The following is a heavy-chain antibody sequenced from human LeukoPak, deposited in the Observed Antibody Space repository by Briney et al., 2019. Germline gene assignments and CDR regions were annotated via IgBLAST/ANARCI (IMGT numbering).Heavy chain of an antibody. J-gene: IGHJ4*02. V-gene: IGHV3-23*01. D-gene: IGHD3-22*01. Sequence: PGGSLRLSCAASGFTFSSYVMSWVRQAPGKGLEWVSAISGRGGSTYYADSAKGRFSISRDNSRSTLYLQMNSLRAEDTAVYYCAKGGWDSSGYSTWGPGTLVTVSS. CDR2: ISGRGGST. CDR1: GFTFSSYV. CDR3: AKGGWDSSGYST.